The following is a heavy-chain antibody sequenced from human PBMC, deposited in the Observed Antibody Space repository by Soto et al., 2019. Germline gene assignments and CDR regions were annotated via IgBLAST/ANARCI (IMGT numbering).Heavy chain of an antibody. CDR2: IYHSGST. Sequence: SETLSLTCTVSGGSISSYYWSWIRQPPGKGLEWIGYIYHSGSTYYNPSLKSRVTISVDRSKNQFSLKLSSVTAADTAVYYCARAYSNYFGVDPWGQGTLVTVSS. J-gene: IGHJ5*02. CDR3: ARAYSNYFGVDP. D-gene: IGHD4-4*01. CDR1: GGSISSYY. V-gene: IGHV4-59*12.